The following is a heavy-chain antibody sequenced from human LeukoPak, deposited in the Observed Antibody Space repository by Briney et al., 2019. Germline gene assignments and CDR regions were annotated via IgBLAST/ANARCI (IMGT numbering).Heavy chain of an antibody. CDR3: ARAPSAGDYYPWYFDL. CDR2: ITRTSSYI. Sequence: GGSLRLSCAASGFSFSDYSMNWVRQAPGEGLEWVSSITRTSSYIYYTDSMKGRFTISRDNAKKSLYLQMNTLRAEDTALYYCARAPSAGDYYPWYFDLWGRGTLVTVSS. CDR1: GFSFSDYS. J-gene: IGHJ2*01. D-gene: IGHD7-27*01. V-gene: IGHV3-21*01.